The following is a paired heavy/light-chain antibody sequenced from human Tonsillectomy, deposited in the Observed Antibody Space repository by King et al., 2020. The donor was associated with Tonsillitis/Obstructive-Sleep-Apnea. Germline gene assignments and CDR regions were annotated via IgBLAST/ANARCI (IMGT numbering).Light chain of an antibody. V-gene: IGKV1-5*01. CDR1: QGIGSW. CDR3: QQYNSYPYT. Sequence: DIQMTQSPSTLSASVGDRVTLTCRASQGIGSWLAWYQQKPGKAPNLLIYDASTLESGVPSRFSGRGSETEFTLTISSLQPDDFVTYYCQQYNSYPYTFGQGTKLEIK. CDR2: DAS. J-gene: IGKJ2*01.
Heavy chain of an antibody. CDR2: INSRSSVI. D-gene: IGHD4-17*01. J-gene: IGHJ4*02. V-gene: IGHV3-48*02. Sequence: EVQLVQSGGGLVQPGGSLRLSCAASGFTFSDYSMNWVRQAPGKGLEWVSYINSRSSVISYAESVKGRFTISRDNGQNSLYLHLNSVKDEDTAVYFCARDVSYGDPPRSLWGQGTLVTVSS. CDR3: ARDVSYGDPPRSL. CDR1: GFTFSDYS.